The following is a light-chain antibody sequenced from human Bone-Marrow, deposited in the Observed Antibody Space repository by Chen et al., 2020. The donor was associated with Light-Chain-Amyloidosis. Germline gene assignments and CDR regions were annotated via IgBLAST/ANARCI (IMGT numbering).Light chain of an antibody. CDR3: QQYGTSPLT. V-gene: IGKV3-20*01. CDR2: GSS. CDR1: QTISSNY. J-gene: IGKJ4*01. Sequence: EIVLTQSPGTLSLSPGEGANLSCRASQTISSNYLTWYQQKFGQAPRLLIYGSSSRATGIPARFTGSGSGTDFTLTINRLEPEDFAMYDCQQYGTSPLTFGGGTKVEIK.